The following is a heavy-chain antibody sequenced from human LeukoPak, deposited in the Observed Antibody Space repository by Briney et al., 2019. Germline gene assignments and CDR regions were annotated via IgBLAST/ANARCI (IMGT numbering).Heavy chain of an antibody. J-gene: IGHJ3*02. D-gene: IGHD3-3*01. Sequence: ASVKVSCKASGYTFTNYAMHWVRQAPGQRLEWMGWINAGNGYTKYSQKFQGRVTITRDTSATTAYMELSSLRSEDTAVYYCATFSWLLFAFDIWGQGTMVTVSS. CDR3: ATFSWLLFAFDI. CDR2: INAGNGYT. CDR1: GYTFTNYA. V-gene: IGHV1-3*01.